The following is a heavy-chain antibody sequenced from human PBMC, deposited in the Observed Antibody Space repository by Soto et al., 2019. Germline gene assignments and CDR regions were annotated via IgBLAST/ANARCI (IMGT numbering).Heavy chain of an antibody. J-gene: IGHJ3*02. CDR3: ARAGVGYCSSTSCPDAFDI. V-gene: IGHV1-3*01. Sequence: QVQLVQSGAEVKKPGASVKVSCKASGYTFTSYAMHWVRQAPGQRLEWMGWINAGNGNTKYSQKFQGRVTITRDTSASTAYMERSSLRSEDTAVYYCARAGVGYCSSTSCPDAFDIWGQGTMVTVSS. CDR2: INAGNGNT. CDR1: GYTFTSYA. D-gene: IGHD2-2*01.